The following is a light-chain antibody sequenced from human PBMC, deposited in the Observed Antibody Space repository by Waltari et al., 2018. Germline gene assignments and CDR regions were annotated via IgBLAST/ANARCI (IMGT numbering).Light chain of an antibody. Sequence: QSAMTPPASVSGSPGQSIPLSCTGTSSDGGGYNYVSWYQQHPGKAPKLMIYDVSKRPSGVSNRFSGSKSGNTASLTISGLQAEDEADYYCCSYAGSSTLVFGGGTKLTVL. J-gene: IGLJ2*01. CDR3: CSYAGSSTLV. V-gene: IGLV2-23*02. CDR2: DVS. CDR1: SSDGGGYNY.